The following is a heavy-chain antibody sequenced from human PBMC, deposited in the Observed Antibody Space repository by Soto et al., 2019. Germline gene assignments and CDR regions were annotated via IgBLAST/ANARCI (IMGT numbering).Heavy chain of an antibody. J-gene: IGHJ4*02. CDR1: GYTFTSYD. Sequence: ASVKVSCKDSGYTFTSYDSNWVRQATGQGLEWMGWMNPNSGNTGYAQKFQGRVTMTRNTSISTAYMELSSLRSEDTAVYYCARGTFWSGYFIFSTNPNEYYFDYWGQGTLVTVSS. D-gene: IGHD3-3*01. V-gene: IGHV1-8*01. CDR3: ARGTFWSGYFIFSTNPNEYYFDY. CDR2: MNPNSGNT.